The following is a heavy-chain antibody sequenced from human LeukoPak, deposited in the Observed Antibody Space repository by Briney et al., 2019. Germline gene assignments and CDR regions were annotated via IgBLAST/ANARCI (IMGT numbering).Heavy chain of an antibody. D-gene: IGHD3-10*01. CDR2: ISSSSTYI. J-gene: IGHJ5*02. Sequence: PGGSLRLSCAASGFAFSDFTMSWVRQAPGQGLEWVSSISSSSTYINYADSLKGRFTVSRDNARNSLYLQIVSLRGEDTAMYYCARDSGAHYSASERSPGGWFDPWGQGILVTVSS. V-gene: IGHV3-21*01. CDR3: ARDSGAHYSASERSPGGWFDP. CDR1: GFAFSDFT.